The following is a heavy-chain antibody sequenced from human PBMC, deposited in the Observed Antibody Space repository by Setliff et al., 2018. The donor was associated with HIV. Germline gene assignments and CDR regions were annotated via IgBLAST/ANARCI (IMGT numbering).Heavy chain of an antibody. Sequence: PGGSLRLSCAASGFTFSNYAMSWVRQAPGKGLEWVSAIYGSSGSTNYADSVKGRFTISRDNSKNMLCLQMNSLRAEDTAVYYCAKGQDGLRYNWFDPWGHGTLVTVSS. CDR2: IYGSSGST. CDR3: AKGQDGLRYNWFDP. J-gene: IGHJ5*02. CDR1: GFTFSNYA. V-gene: IGHV3-23*01.